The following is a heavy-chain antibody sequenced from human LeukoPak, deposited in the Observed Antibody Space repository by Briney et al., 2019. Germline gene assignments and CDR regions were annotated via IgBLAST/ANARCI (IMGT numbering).Heavy chain of an antibody. CDR2: VKNKTNGGTT. D-gene: IGHD1-26*01. J-gene: IGHJ5*02. V-gene: IGHV3-15*01. CDR3: TTTIVGVTTWFDP. CDR1: GFTLSNAY. Sequence: GGSLRLSCAASGFTLSNAYMSWLRQAPGKGLEWVGRVKNKTNGGTTDYAAPVKGRFTISRDNSKNTLSAQMNSLKTEDTAVYYCTTTIVGVTTWFDPWDQGTLVTVSS.